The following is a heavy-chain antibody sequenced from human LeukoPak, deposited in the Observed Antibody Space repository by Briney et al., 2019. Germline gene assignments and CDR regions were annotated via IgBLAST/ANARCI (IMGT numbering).Heavy chain of an antibody. CDR2: ISYDGSNK. Sequence: GGSLRLSCAASGFTFSSYGMHWVRQAPGKGLEWVAVISYDGSNKYYADSVKGRFTISRDNSKNTLYLQMNSLRAEDTAVYYCARSLTIREGDAFDIWGQGTMVTVSS. CDR3: ARSLTIREGDAFDI. CDR1: GFTFSSYG. V-gene: IGHV3-30*03. D-gene: IGHD3-10*01. J-gene: IGHJ3*02.